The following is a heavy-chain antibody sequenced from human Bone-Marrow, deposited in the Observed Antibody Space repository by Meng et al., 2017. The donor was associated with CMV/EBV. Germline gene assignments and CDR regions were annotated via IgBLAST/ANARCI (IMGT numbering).Heavy chain of an antibody. V-gene: IGHV1-18*01. CDR1: GYTFTSYG. CDR3: ARFRSRDIVVVPASDH. CDR2: INPNNGDT. Sequence: ASVKISCKASGYTFTSYGISWVRQAPGQRPEWMGWINPNNGDTYYAPKFQGRVTMTRDTSIRKAYQELRRLRSEDTAVYYCARFRSRDIVVVPASDHWGQGTRVTVSS. D-gene: IGHD2-2*01. J-gene: IGHJ4*02.